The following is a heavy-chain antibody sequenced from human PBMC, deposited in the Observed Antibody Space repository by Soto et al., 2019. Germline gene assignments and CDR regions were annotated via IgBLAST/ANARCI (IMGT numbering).Heavy chain of an antibody. CDR1: VGSVSSGSYY. D-gene: IGHD2-2*01. J-gene: IGHJ3*02. CDR2: IYYSGST. CDR3: ERDSTFDI. Sequence: PSETLSLTCTVSVGSVSSGSYYWSWIRQPPGKGLEWIGYIYYSGSTNYNPSLKSRVTISVDTSKNQFSLKLSSVTAADTAVYYCERDSTFDIWGQGTLVTVSS. V-gene: IGHV4-61*01.